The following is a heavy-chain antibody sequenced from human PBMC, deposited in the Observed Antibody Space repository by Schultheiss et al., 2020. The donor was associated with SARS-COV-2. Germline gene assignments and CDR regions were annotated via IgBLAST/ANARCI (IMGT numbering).Heavy chain of an antibody. Sequence: ASVKVSCKASGYTFTDYFMYWVRQAPGQGLEWMGWINPNSGGTNYAQKFQGRVTMTTDTSTSTVYMELSSLRSEDTTVYYCARIIAVAGLALGYWGQGTLVTVSS. D-gene: IGHD6-19*01. CDR3: ARIIAVAGLALGY. CDR2: INPNSGGT. CDR1: GYTFTDYF. V-gene: IGHV1-2*02. J-gene: IGHJ4*02.